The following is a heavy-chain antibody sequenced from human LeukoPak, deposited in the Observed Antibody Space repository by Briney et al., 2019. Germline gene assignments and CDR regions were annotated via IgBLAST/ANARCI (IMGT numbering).Heavy chain of an antibody. CDR2: INPSGGST. D-gene: IGHD3-16*01. J-gene: IGHJ6*02. V-gene: IGHV1-46*01. CDR3: ARDGVPERYLIWAKSHYYGMDV. Sequence: ASVKVSCKASGYTFTSYYMHWVRQAPGQGLEWMGIINPSGGSTSYAQKFQGRVTMTRDTSTSTVYMELSSLRSEDTAVYYCARDGVPERYLIWAKSHYYGMDVWGQGTTVTVSS. CDR1: GYTFTSYY.